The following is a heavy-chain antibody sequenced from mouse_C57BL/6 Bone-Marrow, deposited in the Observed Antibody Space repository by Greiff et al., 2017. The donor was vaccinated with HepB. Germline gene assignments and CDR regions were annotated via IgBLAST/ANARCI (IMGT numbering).Heavy chain of an antibody. Sequence: VQLQQSGPELVKPGASVKISCKASGYSFTDYNMNWVKQSHGKSLEWIGVINPNYGTTSYNQKFKGKATVTVDQSSSTAYMQLNSLTSEDSAVYSCERSHDGSRYVAMDDWGKGTSVTVSS. J-gene: IGHJ4*01. V-gene: IGHV1-39*01. CDR3: ERSHDGSRYVAMDD. CDR2: INPNYGTT. CDR1: GYSFTDYN. D-gene: IGHD1-1*01.